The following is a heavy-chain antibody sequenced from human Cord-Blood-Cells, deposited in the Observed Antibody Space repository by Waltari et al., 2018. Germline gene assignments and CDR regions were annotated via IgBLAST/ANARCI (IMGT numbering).Heavy chain of an antibody. V-gene: IGHV3-15*01. Sequence: EVQLVESGGGLVKPGGSLSLSCAASGFPFSNAWMSRVRQPPGKGLEWVGRIKSKTDGGTTDYAAPVKGRFTISRDDSKNTLYLQMNSLKTEDTAVYYCTTGKDFWSGYLDYWGQGTLVTVSS. D-gene: IGHD3-3*01. J-gene: IGHJ4*02. CDR1: GFPFSNAW. CDR2: IKSKTDGGTT. CDR3: TTGKDFWSGYLDY.